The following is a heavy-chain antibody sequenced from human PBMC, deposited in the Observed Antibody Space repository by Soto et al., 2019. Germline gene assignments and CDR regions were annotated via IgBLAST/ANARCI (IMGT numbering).Heavy chain of an antibody. D-gene: IGHD3-16*01. Sequence: SVKVSCKASGGLFSSFAISWVRQAPGQGLEWMGGIIPVFGTTNYAQKFQGRVTITADESTNTAYMELSSLTSDDTAMYYCARGGGPYVWFNEFWGQGTQVTVSS. CDR3: ARGGGPYVWFNEF. CDR2: IIPVFGTT. V-gene: IGHV1-69*13. J-gene: IGHJ4*02. CDR1: GGLFSSFA.